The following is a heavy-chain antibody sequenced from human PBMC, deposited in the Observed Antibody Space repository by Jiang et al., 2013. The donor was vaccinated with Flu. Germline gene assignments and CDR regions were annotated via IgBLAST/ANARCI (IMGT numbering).Heavy chain of an antibody. CDR1: GGSFSSYT. CDR2: INPFFGTA. CDR3: ARAFSVTTGYYYMDV. J-gene: IGHJ6*03. D-gene: IGHD1/OR15-1a*01. V-gene: IGHV1-69*06. Sequence: QSGAEVKKPGSSVKVSCEASGGSFSSYTVSWVRQAPGQGLEWMGGINPFFGTAHYAQKFQGRVTINADKSTNSAYMELSSLRSEDTAVYYCARAFSVTTGYYYMDVWGKGTSVTVSS.